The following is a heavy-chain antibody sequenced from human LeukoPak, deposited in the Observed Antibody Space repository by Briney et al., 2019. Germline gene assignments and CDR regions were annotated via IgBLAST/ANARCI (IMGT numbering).Heavy chain of an antibody. D-gene: IGHD3-16*01. V-gene: IGHV4-34*01. J-gene: IGHJ4*02. CDR3: ARLTTDYDYVWGSSY. CDR2: INDSGSS. Sequence: SETLSLTCAVYGGSFSGYYWSWIRQPPGKGLEWIGEINDSGSSNYSPSLKSRVTISVDASKNQFSLTLSSVTAADTAVYYCARLTTDYDYVWGSSYWGQGTLVTVSS. CDR1: GGSFSGYY.